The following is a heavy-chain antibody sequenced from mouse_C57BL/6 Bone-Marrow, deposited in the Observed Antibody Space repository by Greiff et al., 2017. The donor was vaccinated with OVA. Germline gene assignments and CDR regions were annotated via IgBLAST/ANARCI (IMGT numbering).Heavy chain of an antibody. D-gene: IGHD2-4*01. J-gene: IGHJ2*01. CDR2: INPYNGGT. V-gene: IGHV1-19*01. Sequence: EVHLVESGPVLVKPGASVKMSCKASGYTFTDYYMNWVKQSHGKSLEWIGVINPYNGGTSYNQKFKGKATLTVDKSSSTAYMELNSLTSEDSAVYYCARPRLRRRRLFDYWGQGTTLTVSS. CDR3: ARPRLRRRRLFDY. CDR1: GYTFTDYY.